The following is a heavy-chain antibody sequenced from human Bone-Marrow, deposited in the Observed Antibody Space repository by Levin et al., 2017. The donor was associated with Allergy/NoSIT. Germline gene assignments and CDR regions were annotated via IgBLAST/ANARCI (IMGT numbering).Heavy chain of an antibody. V-gene: IGHV4-61*02. CDR3: ATLGSVTTWGFDP. CDR1: GASISSGSYY. J-gene: IGHJ5*02. Sequence: SETLSLTCTVSGASISSGSYYWSWIRQPAGKGLEWIGRIYTSGRTDYNPSLKSRVTISVDTSKNQFSLKLSSVTAADTAVYYCATLGSVTTWGFDPWGQGTLVTVSS. CDR2: IYTSGRT. D-gene: IGHD2-2*01.